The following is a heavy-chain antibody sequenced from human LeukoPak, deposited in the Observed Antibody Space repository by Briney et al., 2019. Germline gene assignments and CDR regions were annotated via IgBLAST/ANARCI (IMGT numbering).Heavy chain of an antibody. CDR3: ARDFVVAAAGTVPAY. V-gene: IGHV3-33*01. Sequence: GRSLRLSCAASGFTFSSYGMHWVRQAPGKGLEWVAVIWYDGSNKYYADSVKGRFTISRDNSKNTLYLQMNSLRAEDTAVYYCARDFVVAAAGTVPAYWGQGTLVTVSS. CDR2: IWYDGSNK. CDR1: GFTFSSYG. J-gene: IGHJ4*02. D-gene: IGHD6-13*01.